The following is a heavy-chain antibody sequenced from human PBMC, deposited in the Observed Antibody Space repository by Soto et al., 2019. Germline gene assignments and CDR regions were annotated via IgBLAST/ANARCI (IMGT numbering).Heavy chain of an antibody. V-gene: IGHV1-69*13. Sequence: SVKVSCKASGGTFSSYAISWVRQAPGQGLEWMGGIIPIFGTANYAQKFQGRVTITADESTSTAYMELSSLRSEDTAVYYCAREIVVVITTKNYYYGMDVWGQGTTVTVSS. CDR2: IIPIFGTA. J-gene: IGHJ6*02. D-gene: IGHD3-22*01. CDR3: AREIVVVITTKNYYYGMDV. CDR1: GGTFSSYA.